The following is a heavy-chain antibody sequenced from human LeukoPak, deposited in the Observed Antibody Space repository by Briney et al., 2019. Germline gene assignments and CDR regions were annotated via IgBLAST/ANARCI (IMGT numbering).Heavy chain of an antibody. CDR2: ISSSSSTI. D-gene: IGHD3-10*01. J-gene: IGHJ4*02. CDR1: GFTFSSYS. CDR3: AREEILWFGESLGY. Sequence: QTGGSLRLSCAASGFTFSSYSMNWVRQAPGKGLEWVSYISSSSSTIYYADSVKGRFTISRDNAKNSLYLQMNSLRAEGTAVYYCAREEILWFGESLGYWGQGTLVTVSS. V-gene: IGHV3-48*04.